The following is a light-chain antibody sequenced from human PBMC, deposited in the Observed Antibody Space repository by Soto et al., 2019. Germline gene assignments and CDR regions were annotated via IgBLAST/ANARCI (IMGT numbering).Light chain of an antibody. CDR1: QRVLYNSNNKNH. CDR2: GAS. CDR3: QQYYSIPFT. V-gene: IGKV4-1*01. J-gene: IGKJ2*01. Sequence: DFVMTQAPASLAVSLGERATINCKSSQRVLYNSNNKNHLAWYQQKPGHPPKLLIYGASFRPSGVPDRFSGSGSGTDFTLTISSLQAEDVAVYYCQQYYSIPFTFGQGTKLEI.